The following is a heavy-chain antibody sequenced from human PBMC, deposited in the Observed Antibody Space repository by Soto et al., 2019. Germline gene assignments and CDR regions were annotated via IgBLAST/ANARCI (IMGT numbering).Heavy chain of an antibody. J-gene: IGHJ3*02. CDR3: ARGGGSYGDYVKDDI. D-gene: IGHD4-17*01. V-gene: IGHV3-33*01. CDR2: IWYDGSNK. CDR1: GFTFSSYG. Sequence: QVQLVESGGGVVQPGRSLRLSCAASGFTFSSYGMHWVRQAPGKGLEWVAVIWYDGSNKYYADSVKGRFTISRDNSKNTLYLKVNSLRAEDTAVYYCARGGGSYGDYVKDDIWGQGTMVTVSS.